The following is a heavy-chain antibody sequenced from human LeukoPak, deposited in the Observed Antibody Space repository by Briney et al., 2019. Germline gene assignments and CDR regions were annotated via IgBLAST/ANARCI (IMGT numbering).Heavy chain of an antibody. CDR1: GYTLTELS. CDR2: FDPEDGET. CDR3: ARGTYYYGSGSPPADY. V-gene: IGHV1-24*01. Sequence: ASVKVSCKVSGYTLTELSMHWVRQAPGKGLEWMGGFDPEDGETIYAQKFQGRVTMTEDTSTDTAYMELSSLRSEDTAVYYCARGTYYYGSGSPPADYWGQGTLVTVSS. J-gene: IGHJ4*02. D-gene: IGHD3-10*01.